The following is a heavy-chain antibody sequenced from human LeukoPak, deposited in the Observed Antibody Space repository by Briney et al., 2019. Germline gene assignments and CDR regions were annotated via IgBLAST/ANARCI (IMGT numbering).Heavy chain of an antibody. Sequence: SETLSLTCTVSGSSISSYYWSWIRQPPGKGLEWIGYIYYSGSTNYNPSLKSRVTISVDTSKNQFSLKLSSVTAADTAVYYCARGGAFDIWGQGTMVTVSS. CDR2: IYYSGST. J-gene: IGHJ3*02. CDR1: GSSISSYY. V-gene: IGHV4-59*01. CDR3: ARGGAFDI.